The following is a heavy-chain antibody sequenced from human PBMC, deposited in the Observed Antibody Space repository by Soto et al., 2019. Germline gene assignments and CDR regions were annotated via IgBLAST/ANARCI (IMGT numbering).Heavy chain of an antibody. CDR2: IHYSGST. Sequence: SATLYLTCTVSGGSITSTSYYWAWIRQPPGCGLVWIGSIHYSGSTFYKPSLKTRVAISIDKAKIQFSLKVTSVTAADTAVYYCARREIVATIDYWGQGTLVTVSS. V-gene: IGHV4-39*01. CDR3: ARREIVATIDY. CDR1: GGSITSTSYY. J-gene: IGHJ4*02. D-gene: IGHD5-12*01.